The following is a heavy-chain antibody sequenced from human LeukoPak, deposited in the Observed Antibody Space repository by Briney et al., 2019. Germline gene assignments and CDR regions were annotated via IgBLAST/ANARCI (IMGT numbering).Heavy chain of an antibody. J-gene: IGHJ4*02. V-gene: IGHV3-48*03. Sequence: GGSLRLSCTASGFTLSNYEMKWVRQAPGEGLEWVSYIDTGGTTTYYADSVKGRFTISRDSAKNSLYLQMNSLRAEDTAVYYCARHTYSSGRFDCWGQGPLVTVS. CDR3: ARHTYSSGRFDC. CDR2: IDTGGTTT. D-gene: IGHD6-25*01. CDR1: GFTLSNYE.